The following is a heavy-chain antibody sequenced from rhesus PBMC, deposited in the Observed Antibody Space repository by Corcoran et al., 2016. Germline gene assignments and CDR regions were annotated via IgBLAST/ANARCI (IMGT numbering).Heavy chain of an antibody. V-gene: IGHV4-65*01. Sequence: QVQLQESGPGLVKPSETLSLTCDVYGGSVSSSNWWSWIRQPPGKGLEWIGYISGSMGSTYDNPSLKSRVTIATDTSKNQFSLKLSSVTAADTAVYYCARVTVAANPVYYFDYWGQGVLVTVSS. D-gene: IGHD4-29*01. CDR1: GGSVSSSNW. J-gene: IGHJ4*01. CDR3: ARVTVAANPVYYFDY. CDR2: ISGSMGST.